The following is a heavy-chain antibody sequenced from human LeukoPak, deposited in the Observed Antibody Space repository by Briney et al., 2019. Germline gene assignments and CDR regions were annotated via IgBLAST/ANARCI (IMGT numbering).Heavy chain of an antibody. D-gene: IGHD2-2*01. J-gene: IGHJ6*03. Sequence: WRTLRLTCAVSGYTFSSYSMNWNRQAPAPGLDWDPYISSSSSYIYYADSVKGRFTISRDNVKESLYLQMNRLRAEDTPVYYCARVPIGSVVPAATLDYCYYYMDVWGKGTTVTVSS. CDR1: GYTFSSYS. CDR2: ISSSSSYI. V-gene: IGHV3-21*05. CDR3: ARVPIGSVVPAATLDYCYYYMDV.